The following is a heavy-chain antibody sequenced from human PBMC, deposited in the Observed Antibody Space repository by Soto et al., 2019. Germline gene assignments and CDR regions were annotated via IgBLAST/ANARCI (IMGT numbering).Heavy chain of an antibody. CDR3: ARTYYEVMDV. CDR2: IIPILGIA. V-gene: IGHV1-69*02. J-gene: IGHJ6*02. D-gene: IGHD3-22*01. Sequence: QVQLVQSGAEVKKPGSSVKVSCKASGGTVSSYTISWVRKAPGQGLEWMGRIIPILGIANYAQKFQGRVTITADKSTSTAYMELSSLRSEDTAVYYCARTYYEVMDVWGQGTTVTVSS. CDR1: GGTVSSYT.